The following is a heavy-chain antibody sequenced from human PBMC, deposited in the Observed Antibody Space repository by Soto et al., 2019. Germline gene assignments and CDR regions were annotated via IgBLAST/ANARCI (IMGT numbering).Heavy chain of an antibody. D-gene: IGHD3-3*01. Sequence: AWESLTISCMFSGYDFNANWFGWVRQLPGRGLEWVGIMYPGDSDTRYNPSLQGHVTLSVDVTVSTAFLQWRSLETSDTGMYFCARLPRDCNKTSCYYADHWGQGTQVTVSS. V-gene: IGHV5-51*01. J-gene: IGHJ4*02. CDR2: MYPGDSDT. CDR1: GYDFNANW. CDR3: ARLPRDCNKTSCYYADH.